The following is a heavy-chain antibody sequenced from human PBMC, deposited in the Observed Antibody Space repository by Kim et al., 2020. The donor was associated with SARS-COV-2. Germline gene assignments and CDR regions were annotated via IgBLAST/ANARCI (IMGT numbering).Heavy chain of an antibody. J-gene: IGHJ4*02. CDR3: ARGVLMVYAYDY. V-gene: IGHV3-21*01. D-gene: IGHD2-8*01. Sequence: YYADSVKGRFTISRDNAKNSLYLQMNSLRAEDTAVYYCARGVLMVYAYDYWGQRTLVTVSS.